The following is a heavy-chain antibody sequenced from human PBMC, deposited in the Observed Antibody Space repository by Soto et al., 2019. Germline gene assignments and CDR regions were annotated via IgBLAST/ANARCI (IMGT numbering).Heavy chain of an antibody. CDR2: IYSGGST. V-gene: IGHV3-66*01. Sequence: GGSLRLSCAASGFTVSSNYMSWVRQAPGKGLEWVSVIYSGGSTYYADSVKGRFTISRDNSKNTLYLQMNSLRAEDTAVYYCARDIFGDYGQIGWFDPWGQGTLVTVSS. J-gene: IGHJ5*02. CDR3: ARDIFGDYGQIGWFDP. CDR1: GFTVSSNY. D-gene: IGHD4-17*01.